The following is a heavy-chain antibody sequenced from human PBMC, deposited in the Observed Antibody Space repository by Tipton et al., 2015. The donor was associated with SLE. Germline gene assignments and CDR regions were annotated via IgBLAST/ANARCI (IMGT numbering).Heavy chain of an antibody. CDR3: ARGPRPTAATHYFQY. CDR1: GGSISSSSYY. CDR2: IYSSGST. D-gene: IGHD2-2*01. J-gene: IGHJ2*01. Sequence: TLSLTCTVSGGSISSSSYYWSWIRQPAGKGLEWLGRIYSSGSTNYNPSLKSRVTISIDTSKNQFSLNLSSVTAADTAVYYCARGPRPTAATHYFQYWGRGTLVTVSS. V-gene: IGHV4-61*02.